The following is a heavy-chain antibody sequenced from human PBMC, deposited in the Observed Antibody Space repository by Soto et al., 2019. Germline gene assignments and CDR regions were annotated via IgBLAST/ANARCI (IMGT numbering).Heavy chain of an antibody. CDR3: ARDSGYYPYGMDV. J-gene: IGHJ6*02. D-gene: IGHD3-22*01. CDR2: IYYSGST. CDR1: FGSISSGVYY. V-gene: IGHV4-31*03. Sequence: SSETLSLTCTVSFGSISSGVYYWSWIRQHPGKGLEWIGYIYYSGSTYYNPSLKSRVTISVDTSKNQFSLKLSSVTAADTAVYYCARDSGYYPYGMDVWGQGTTVTVYS.